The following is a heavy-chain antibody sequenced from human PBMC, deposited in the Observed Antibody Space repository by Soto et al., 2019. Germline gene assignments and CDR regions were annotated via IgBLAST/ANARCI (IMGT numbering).Heavy chain of an antibody. J-gene: IGHJ5*02. CDR3: ARVAVAARPRWYNWFDP. CDR2: MNPNSGET. CDR1: GYTFTDYD. V-gene: IGHV1-8*01. D-gene: IGHD2-15*01. Sequence: QEQLVQSGAEVKKPGASVKVSCKTSGYTFTDYDINWVRQATGQGLEWIGWMNPNSGETGYAQKFQGRVTMTRSASISTAYLELSRLRSEDTAVYYCARVAVAARPRWYNWFDPWGQGTLVTVSS.